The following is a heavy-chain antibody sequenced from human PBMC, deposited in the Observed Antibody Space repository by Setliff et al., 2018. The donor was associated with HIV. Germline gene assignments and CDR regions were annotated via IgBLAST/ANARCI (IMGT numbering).Heavy chain of an antibody. CDR1: GGSISSYY. Sequence: SETLSLTCTISGGSISSYYWSWIRQPPGKGLEWIGYIYYSGSTNYNPSLKSRVTISVDKSKNQFSLKLSSVTAADTAVYYCARNPCSGGSCPDAFDIWGQGTMVTVSS. V-gene: IGHV4-59*01. CDR3: ARNPCSGGSCPDAFDI. D-gene: IGHD2-15*01. CDR2: IYYSGST. J-gene: IGHJ3*02.